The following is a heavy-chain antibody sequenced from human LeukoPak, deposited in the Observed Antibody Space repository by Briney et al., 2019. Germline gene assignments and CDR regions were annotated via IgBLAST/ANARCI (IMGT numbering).Heavy chain of an antibody. D-gene: IGHD3-3*01. J-gene: IGHJ4*02. CDR2: INPSGGTT. Sequence: ASVKVSCKASGYTFTSYYMHWVRQAPGQGLEWMGVINPSGGTTNYAQKFQGRITMTRDTSTSTVYMEPSSLRSEDTAVYYCAKDRSIPITGCTDYWGQGTLVTVSS. CDR1: GYTFTSYY. CDR3: AKDRSIPITGCTDY. V-gene: IGHV1-46*01.